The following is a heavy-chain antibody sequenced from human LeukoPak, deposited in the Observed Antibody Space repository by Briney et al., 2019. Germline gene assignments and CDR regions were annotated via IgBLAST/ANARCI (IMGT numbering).Heavy chain of an antibody. CDR3: VRGILSDDTLTGP. CDR2: ISTYNGET. J-gene: IGHJ5*02. CDR1: GYTFSSYG. V-gene: IGHV1-18*01. Sequence: ASVKVSCKTSGYTFSSYGINWGRQAPGPGLEWMGWISTYNGETHYGQKVQGRVTMTTDTSTNTAYMELRSLTSDDTAVYYCVRGILSDDTLTGPWGQGTLVTVSS. D-gene: IGHD3-9*01.